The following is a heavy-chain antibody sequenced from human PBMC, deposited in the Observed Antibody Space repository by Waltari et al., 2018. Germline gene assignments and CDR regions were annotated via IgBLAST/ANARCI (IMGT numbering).Heavy chain of an antibody. J-gene: IGHJ4*02. Sequence: QITLKESGPTLVKPTQTLTLTCSFSGFSLRSRKMGVGWVRQPPGKALEWLAIIYWDDDARYAPSLTIMLNITKDTSKNQVVLSMTNMDPADTGTYYCVQTDGRFGELYDFDYWGQGTLITVSS. V-gene: IGHV2-5*05. D-gene: IGHD3-10*01. CDR1: GFSLRSRKMG. CDR3: VQTDGRFGELYDFDY. CDR2: IYWDDDA.